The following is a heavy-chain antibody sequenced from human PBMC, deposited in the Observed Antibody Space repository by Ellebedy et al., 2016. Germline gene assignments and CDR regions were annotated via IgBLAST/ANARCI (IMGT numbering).Heavy chain of an antibody. V-gene: IGHV3-23*01. CDR3: AKGSAGSRPCYFDA. Sequence: GESLKISCAASGFTFGTYAMGWVRQAPGKGLEWVSAIDRSGRSTYYADSVKGRFTISRDNSMNTLYLQMSLLRVDDTTVYFCAKGSAGSRPCYFDAWGQGALVTVSS. CDR2: IDRSGRST. CDR1: GFTFGTYA. D-gene: IGHD3-10*01. J-gene: IGHJ4*02.